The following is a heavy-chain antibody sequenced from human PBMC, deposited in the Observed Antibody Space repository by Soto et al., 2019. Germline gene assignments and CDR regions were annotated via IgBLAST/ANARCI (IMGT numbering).Heavy chain of an antibody. D-gene: IGHD5-12*01. CDR1: GGSISSGGYS. CDR3: AAGGGLPRYY. V-gene: IGHV4-30-2*01. CDR2: IYHSGST. J-gene: IGHJ4*02. Sequence: QLQLQESGSGLVKPSQPLSLTCAVSGGSISSGGYSWSWIRQPPGNGLERIGYIYHSGSTHYNPSLKSRVTISVDRSKNQSSLKLSSVTAADTAVYYCAAGGGLPRYYWGQGTLVTVSS.